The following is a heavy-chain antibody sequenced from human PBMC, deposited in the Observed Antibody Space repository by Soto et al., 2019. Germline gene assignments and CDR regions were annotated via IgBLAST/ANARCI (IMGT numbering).Heavy chain of an antibody. CDR3: ARALGQQWLDYYYYYMDF. CDR1: GGTFSSYT. V-gene: IGHV1-69*02. Sequence: SVKVSCKASGGTFSSYTISWVRQAPGQGLEWMGRIIPILGIANYAQKFQGRVTITADKSTSTAYMELSSLRSEDTAVYYCARALGQQWLDYYYYYMDFWGKGTTVTVSS. J-gene: IGHJ6*03. CDR2: IIPILGIA. D-gene: IGHD6-19*01.